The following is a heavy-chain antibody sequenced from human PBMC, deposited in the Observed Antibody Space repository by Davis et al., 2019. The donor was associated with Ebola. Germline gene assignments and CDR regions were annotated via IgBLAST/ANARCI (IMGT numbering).Heavy chain of an antibody. J-gene: IGHJ4*02. Sequence: GGSLRLSCAASGFTFSSYAMTWARQAPGKGLEWVSAVTSSGGGTYYADSVKGRFTISRDNSKNTLYLQMNSLRVDDTAVYFCARGDGYNFWDFWGQGTLVTVSS. V-gene: IGHV3-23*01. CDR1: GFTFSSYA. CDR2: VTSSGGGT. D-gene: IGHD5-24*01. CDR3: ARGDGYNFWDF.